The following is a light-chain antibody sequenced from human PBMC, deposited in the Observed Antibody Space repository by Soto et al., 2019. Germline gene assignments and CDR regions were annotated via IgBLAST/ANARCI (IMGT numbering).Light chain of an antibody. CDR1: QSVTSNA. V-gene: IGKV3D-7*01. J-gene: IGKJ1*01. Sequence: IVLKQSSAALSLTPGERATLSCRASQSVTSNALAWYQQKPGQAPRLLIYGASTRATGIPARFSGSGSGTEFTLTISSLQPDDFATYHCQQYATFPRTFGQGTKVDIK. CDR2: GAS. CDR3: QQYATFPRT.